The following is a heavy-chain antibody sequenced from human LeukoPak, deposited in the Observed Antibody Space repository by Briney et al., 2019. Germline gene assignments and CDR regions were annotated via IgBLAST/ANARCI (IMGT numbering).Heavy chain of an antibody. V-gene: IGHV3-30*02. J-gene: IGHJ3*02. CDR3: ARKGYFSDDAFDI. CDR2: IRYDGSNK. D-gene: IGHD2-15*01. CDR1: GFTFSSYG. Sequence: GGSLRLSCAASGFTFSSYGMHWVRQAPGKGLEWVAFIRYDGSNKYYAASVKGRFTISRDNSKNTLNLQMNSLRAEDTAVYYCARKGYFSDDAFDIWGQGTMVTVSS.